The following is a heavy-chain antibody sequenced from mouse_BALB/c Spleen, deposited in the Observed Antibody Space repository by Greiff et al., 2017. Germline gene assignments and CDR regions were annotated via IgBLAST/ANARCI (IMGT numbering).Heavy chain of an antibody. V-gene: IGHV1-7*01. CDR2: INPSTGYT. Sequence: VQLQQSGAELAKPGASVKMSCKASGYTFTSYWMHWVKQRPGQGLEWIGYINPSTGYTEYNQKFKDKATLTADKSSSTAYMQLSSLTSEDSAVYYCARFSYGYAYWGQGTLVTVSA. CDR3: ARFSYGYAY. CDR1: GYTFTSYW. J-gene: IGHJ3*01. D-gene: IGHD1-2*01.